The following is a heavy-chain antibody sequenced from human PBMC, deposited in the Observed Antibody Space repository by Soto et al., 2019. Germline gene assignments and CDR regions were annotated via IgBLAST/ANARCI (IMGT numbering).Heavy chain of an antibody. D-gene: IGHD3-16*01. Sequence: SVTLSLTCTVSAASFSKYYWTWIRQSPGKGLEWIGYIYFNGNTNYNPSLKRRVTMSIDTSKKQFSLNLSSVTAADTAVYYCASVTFGGIVLAHWGQGALVTVSS. CDR1: AASFSKYY. CDR2: IYFNGNT. J-gene: IGHJ4*02. V-gene: IGHV4-59*01. CDR3: ASVTFGGIVLAH.